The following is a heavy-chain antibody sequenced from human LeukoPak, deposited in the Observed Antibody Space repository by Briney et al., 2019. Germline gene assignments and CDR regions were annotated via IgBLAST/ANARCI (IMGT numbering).Heavy chain of an antibody. Sequence: GASVKVSCKASGYTFTTFYMHWVRQAPGQGLEWMGVINPSGGGTSYAQKFQGRVTMTRDTSTSTVYMDLSSLRSEDTAIYYCARGGLYCSSTSCPSSDYWGKGTTVTVSS. CDR2: INPSGGGT. J-gene: IGHJ6*04. D-gene: IGHD2-2*01. V-gene: IGHV1-46*01. CDR1: GYTFTTFY. CDR3: ARGGLYCSSTSCPSSDY.